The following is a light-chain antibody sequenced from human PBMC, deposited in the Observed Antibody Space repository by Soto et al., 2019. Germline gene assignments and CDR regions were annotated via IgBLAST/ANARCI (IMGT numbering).Light chain of an antibody. CDR1: QGIGNA. V-gene: IGKV1-6*01. CDR3: QQYNNWPIT. Sequence: AIQMTQSPSSLFASVGDRVTISCRASQGIGNALGWYKPKPGNPPKVLIYGASNLQSGAPPRFSGSGSGTDFTLAISSLQPEEFEVYDGQQYNNWPITFGQGTRLEIK. J-gene: IGKJ5*01. CDR2: GAS.